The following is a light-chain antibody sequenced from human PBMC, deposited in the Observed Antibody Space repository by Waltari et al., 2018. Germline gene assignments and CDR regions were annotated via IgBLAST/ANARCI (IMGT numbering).Light chain of an antibody. J-gene: IGKJ3*01. Sequence: EIVLTQSPGPLSMSPGARATLSCRASQSFGNNDLAWYQQKPGQAPRLLMYGASSRATGIPDRFSGSGSGTDFTLTISRLEPEDFAVYFCQYYGDSPFTFGPGTKVDLK. V-gene: IGKV3-20*01. CDR1: QSFGNND. CDR3: QYYGDSPFT. CDR2: GAS.